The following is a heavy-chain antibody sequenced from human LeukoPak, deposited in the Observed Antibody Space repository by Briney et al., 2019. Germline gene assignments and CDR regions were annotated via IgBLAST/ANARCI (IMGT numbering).Heavy chain of an antibody. V-gene: IGHV1-69*05. CDR1: GGTFSSYA. CDR2: IIPIFGTA. D-gene: IGHD6-13*01. Sequence: SVKVSCKASGGTFSSYAISWVRQAPGRGLEWMGRIIPIFGTANYAQKFQGRVTITTDESTSTAYMELSSLRSEDTAVYYCIAAAGTWYYFDYWGQGTLVTV. CDR3: IAAAGTWYYFDY. J-gene: IGHJ4*02.